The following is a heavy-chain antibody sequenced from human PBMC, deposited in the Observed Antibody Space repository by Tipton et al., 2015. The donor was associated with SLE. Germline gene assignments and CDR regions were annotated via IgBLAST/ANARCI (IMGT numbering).Heavy chain of an antibody. V-gene: IGHV3-21*03. Sequence: SLRLSCAASGFIFSDYSMNWVRQAPGKGLEWVSSISSSSRYIYHAESLKGRFTISRDNAKNSLYLQMNSLRVEDTAVYFCATWPGIAAAMGPGAFDYWGQGTLVTVSS. J-gene: IGHJ4*02. CDR3: ATWPGIAAAMGPGAFDY. CDR1: GFIFSDYS. CDR2: ISSSSRYI. D-gene: IGHD6-13*01.